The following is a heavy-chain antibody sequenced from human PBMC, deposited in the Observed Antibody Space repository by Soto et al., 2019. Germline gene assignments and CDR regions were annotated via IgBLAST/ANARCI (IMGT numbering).Heavy chain of an antibody. CDR2: ISGSGGST. Sequence: GGSLRLSCAASGFTFSSYAMSWVRQAPGKGLEWVSAISGSGGSTYYADSVKGRFTISRDNSKNTLYLQMNSLRAEDTAVYYCAVSPWCSGGSCYYFDYWGQGTLVTVSS. V-gene: IGHV3-23*01. D-gene: IGHD2-15*01. CDR1: GFTFSSYA. CDR3: AVSPWCSGGSCYYFDY. J-gene: IGHJ4*02.